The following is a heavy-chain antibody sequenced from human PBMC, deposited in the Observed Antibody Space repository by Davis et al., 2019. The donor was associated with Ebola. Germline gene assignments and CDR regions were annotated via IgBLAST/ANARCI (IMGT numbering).Heavy chain of an antibody. V-gene: IGHV4-59*01. Sequence: PSETLSLTCTVSGDYISDYYWDWIRQPPGKGLEWIGHIYFSGATKYNPSLRSRATISVDTSKNQFYLKLNSVTAADTAVYYCARDAADDYGVNFDYWGQGNLVTVSS. J-gene: IGHJ4*02. CDR2: IYFSGAT. CDR1: GDYISDYY. CDR3: ARDAADDYGVNFDY. D-gene: IGHD4-17*01.